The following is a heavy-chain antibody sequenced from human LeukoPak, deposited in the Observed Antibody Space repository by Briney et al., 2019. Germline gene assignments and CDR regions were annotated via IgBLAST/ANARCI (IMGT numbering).Heavy chain of an antibody. CDR2: ISSSGSAM. V-gene: IGHV3-48*01. J-gene: IGHJ4*02. Sequence: GGSLRLSCEASGFTFSTYNMNWVRQAPGKGLEWVSYISSSGSAMYYTDSVEGRFTISRDNAKNSLYLQMNSLRAEDTAVYYCARVGNTLQFDYWGQGTLVTVSS. D-gene: IGHD2/OR15-2a*01. CDR3: ARVGNTLQFDY. CDR1: GFTFSTYN.